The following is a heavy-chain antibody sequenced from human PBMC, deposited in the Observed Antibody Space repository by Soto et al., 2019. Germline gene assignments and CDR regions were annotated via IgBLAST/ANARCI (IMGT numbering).Heavy chain of an antibody. CDR2: ISGSGGST. CDR3: AKGGGEKWLFLPNFFDY. CDR1: GFTFSSYA. D-gene: IGHD5-12*01. Sequence: EVQLLESGGGLVQPGGSLRLSCAASGFTFSSYAMSWVRQAPGKGLEWVSAISGSGGSTYYADSVKGRFTISRDNSKNPVYLEMKSLRAEDTAVYYCAKGGGEKWLFLPNFFDYWGQGTLVTVSS. V-gene: IGHV3-23*01. J-gene: IGHJ4*02.